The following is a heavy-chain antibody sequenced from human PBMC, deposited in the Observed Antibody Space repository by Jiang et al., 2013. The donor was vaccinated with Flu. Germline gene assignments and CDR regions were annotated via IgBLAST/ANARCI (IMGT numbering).Heavy chain of an antibody. CDR2: FNSDGDFT. Sequence: RLSCAASGFTFRSYCMHWVRQAPREGQVYVSRFNSDGDFTVYADSVQGRFTISRDNAKNTLFMQMNSLRAEDTAVDYCARSGVKSPGYWGQGTLVTVSS. V-gene: IGHV3-74*01. CDR1: GFTFRSYC. D-gene: IGHD2-8*01. CDR3: ARSGVKSPGY. J-gene: IGHJ4*02.